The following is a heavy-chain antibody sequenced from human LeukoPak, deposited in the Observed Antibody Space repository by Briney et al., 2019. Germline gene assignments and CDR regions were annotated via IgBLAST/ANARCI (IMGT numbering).Heavy chain of an antibody. CDR2: ISYDGSNK. J-gene: IGHJ4*02. V-gene: IGHV3-30*03. D-gene: IGHD6-19*01. CDR3: ASLRSGWYGDY. CDR1: GFTFSSYG. Sequence: GGSLRLSCAASGFTFSSYGMHWVRQAPGKGLEWVAVISYDGSNKYYADSVKGRFTISRDNSKNTLYLQMNSLRAEDTAVYYCASLRSGWYGDYWGQGTLVTVSS.